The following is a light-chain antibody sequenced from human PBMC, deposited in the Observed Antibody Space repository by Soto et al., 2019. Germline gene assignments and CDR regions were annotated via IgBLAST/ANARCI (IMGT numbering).Light chain of an antibody. CDR3: QQFYNWPRT. J-gene: IGKJ1*01. CDR1: QSVSSN. CDR2: GAS. V-gene: IGKV3-15*01. Sequence: EIVMTQSPGTLSVSPGERATLSCRASQSVSSNLAWYQQKPGQAPRLLIYGASTRATGIPARFSGSGSETEFTLTISSLQSEDLAVYYCQQFYNWPRTFGQGTKVEIK.